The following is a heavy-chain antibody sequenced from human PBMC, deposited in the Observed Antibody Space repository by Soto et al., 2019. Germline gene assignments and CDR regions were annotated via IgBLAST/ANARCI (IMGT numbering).Heavy chain of an antibody. CDR2: IYYSGST. J-gene: IGHJ6*02. V-gene: IGHV4-59*01. D-gene: IGHD2-2*01. CDR3: ARGAVVVNYGMDV. CDR1: GGSISSYY. Sequence: SETLSLTCTVSGGSISSYYWSWIRQPPGKGLEWIGYIYYSGSTNYNPSLKSRVTISVDTSKNQFSLKLSSVTAADTAVYYCARGAVVVNYGMDVWGQGTTVTSP.